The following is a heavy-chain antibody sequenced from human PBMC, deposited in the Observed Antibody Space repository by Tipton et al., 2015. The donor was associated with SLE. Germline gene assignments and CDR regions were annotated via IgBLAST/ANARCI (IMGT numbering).Heavy chain of an antibody. CDR1: GFTFSGSA. Sequence: SLRLSCAASGFTFSGSAMHWVRQASGKGLEWVGRIRSKANNYATVYAASVKGRFTISRDDSKNTAYLQVNSLKTEDTAVYYCARGMEMATIFRFWGQGTPVTVSP. V-gene: IGHV3-73*01. CDR2: IRSKANNYAT. J-gene: IGHJ4*02. D-gene: IGHD5-24*01. CDR3: ARGMEMATIFRF.